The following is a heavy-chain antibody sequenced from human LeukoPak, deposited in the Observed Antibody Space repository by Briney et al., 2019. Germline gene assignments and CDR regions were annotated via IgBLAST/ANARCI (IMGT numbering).Heavy chain of an antibody. CDR1: GYNFISYD. CDR3: AREKSRYKYGYNY. CDR2: ISANNGNT. V-gene: IGHV1-18*01. Sequence: ASVKVSCKASGYNFISYDINWVRQAPRQGLEWMGWISANNGNTNYTQKLQGRVTMTTDTSTSTAYMELRSLRSDDTAVYYCAREKSRYKYGYNYWGQGTLVTVSS. J-gene: IGHJ4*02. D-gene: IGHD5-18*01.